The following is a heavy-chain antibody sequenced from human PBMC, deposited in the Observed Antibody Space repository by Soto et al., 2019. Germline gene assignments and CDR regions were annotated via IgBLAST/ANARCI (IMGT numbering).Heavy chain of an antibody. V-gene: IGHV6-1*01. J-gene: IGHJ4*02. CDR3: ARGSYFDY. CDR1: GDSVSSNSAT. CDR2: TYYRSKYYI. Sequence: SQTLSLTCAVSGDSVSSNSATWNWIRQSPSRGLEWLGRTYYRSKYYIEYAVSVESRITINPDTSKNQFSLQLNSVTPEETAIYYCARGSYFDYWGQGTLVPVSA.